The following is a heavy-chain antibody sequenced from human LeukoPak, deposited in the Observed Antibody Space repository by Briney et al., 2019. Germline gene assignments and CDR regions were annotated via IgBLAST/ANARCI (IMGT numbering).Heavy chain of an antibody. Sequence: PSETLSLTCTVSGGSISNYYWSWIRQPPGKGLEWIGYIYYSGSTNYNPSLKSRVTISVDTSKNQFSLKLSSVTAADTAVYYCARGVHYYDSSGYSGYYYYYYMDVWGKGTTVTVSS. CDR1: GGSISNYY. CDR3: ARGVHYYDSSGYSGYYYYYYMDV. CDR2: IYYSGST. J-gene: IGHJ6*03. D-gene: IGHD3-22*01. V-gene: IGHV4-59*01.